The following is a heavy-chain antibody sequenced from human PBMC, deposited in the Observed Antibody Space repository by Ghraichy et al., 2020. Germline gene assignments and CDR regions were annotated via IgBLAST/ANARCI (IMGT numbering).Heavy chain of an antibody. J-gene: IGHJ4*02. CDR3: VRDLSGFVSGWTGPFDY. CDR2: ISGSSSFI. D-gene: IGHD6-19*01. V-gene: IGHV3-21*01. CDR1: GFTFSGYF. Sequence: GGSLRLSCAASGFTFSGYFMNWVRQAPGKGLEWVSSISGSSSFIYYADSLKGRFTISRDNAKNSLYLQMNSLRAEDTAVYYCVRDLSGFVSGWTGPFDYWGQGT.